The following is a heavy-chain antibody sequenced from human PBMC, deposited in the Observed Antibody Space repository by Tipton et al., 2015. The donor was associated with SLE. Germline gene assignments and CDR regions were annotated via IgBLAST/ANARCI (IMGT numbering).Heavy chain of an antibody. CDR2: INHSGST. J-gene: IGHJ4*02. D-gene: IGHD4-11*01. Sequence: TLSLTCAVYGGSFSGYYWSWIRQPPGKGLEWIGEINHSGSTNYNPSLKSRVTISVDTSKNQFSLKLSSVTAADTAVYYCARALPSGMTTVTTGYFDYWGQGTLVTVSS. CDR1: GGSFSGYY. CDR3: ARALPSGMTTVTTGYFDY. V-gene: IGHV4-34*01.